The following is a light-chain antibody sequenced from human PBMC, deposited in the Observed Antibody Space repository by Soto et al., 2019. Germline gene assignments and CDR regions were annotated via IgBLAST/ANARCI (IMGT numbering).Light chain of an antibody. CDR2: DAS. Sequence: EIVLTQSPATLSLSPGERATLSCRASQSVSRYLAWYQQKPGQAPRLLIYDASSRATGIPARFSGSGSGTDFTLTISSLEPEDVAVYYCQQRSNWPPVFTFGPGTKVDIK. V-gene: IGKV3-11*01. CDR1: QSVSRY. CDR3: QQRSNWPPVFT. J-gene: IGKJ3*01.